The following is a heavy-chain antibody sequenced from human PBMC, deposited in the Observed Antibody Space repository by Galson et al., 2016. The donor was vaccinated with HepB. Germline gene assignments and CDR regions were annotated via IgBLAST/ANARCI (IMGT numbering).Heavy chain of an antibody. J-gene: IGHJ6*02. D-gene: IGHD3-10*01. CDR1: GYSFASYW. CDR3: TRLRFFSAANYFYGMDV. V-gene: IGHV5-51*01. CDR2: TFPGDSDT. Sequence: QSGAEVKKLGESLKISCKGSGYSFASYWIGWVRQMPGKGLAYMGITFPGDSDTPYSPSFRGQVTISVDKSISTAYLQWSSLEASDTAMYYCTRLRFFSAANYFYGMDVWGQGTTVTVSS.